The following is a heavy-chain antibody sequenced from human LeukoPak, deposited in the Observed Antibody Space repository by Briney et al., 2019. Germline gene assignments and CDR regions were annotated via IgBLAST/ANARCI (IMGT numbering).Heavy chain of an antibody. CDR3: ARDPFNYYDSSGYGTRYFDL. CDR1: GGSISSYY. D-gene: IGHD3-22*01. CDR2: IYYSGST. Sequence: SETLSLTCTVSGGSISSYYWSWIRQPPGKGLEWIGYIYYSGSTNYNPSLKSRVTISVDTSKNQFSLKLSSVTAADTAVYYCARDPFNYYDSSGYGTRYFDLWGRGTLVTVSS. J-gene: IGHJ2*01. V-gene: IGHV4-59*01.